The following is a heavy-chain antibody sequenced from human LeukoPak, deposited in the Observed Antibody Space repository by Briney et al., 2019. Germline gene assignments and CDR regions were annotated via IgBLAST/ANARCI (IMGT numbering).Heavy chain of an antibody. V-gene: IGHV3-23*01. CDR2: ISGSGVYT. J-gene: IGHJ4*02. CDR1: GFTFDSYG. CDR3: ATFPYYFDSSGSYYFDF. Sequence: GGSLRLSCAASGFTFDSYGMNWVRQAPGKGLEWVSGISGSGVYTYYADSVKGRFTISRDNSKNTLYLQMNSLRAEDTAVFYCATFPYYFDSSGSYYFDFWGQGTLVTVSS. D-gene: IGHD3-22*01.